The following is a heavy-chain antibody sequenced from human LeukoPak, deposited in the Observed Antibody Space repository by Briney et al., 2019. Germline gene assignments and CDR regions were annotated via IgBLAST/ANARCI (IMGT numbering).Heavy chain of an antibody. J-gene: IGHJ6*02. Sequence: GGSLRLSCVASGFTFSYYWMDWVRQDPGKGLVWVSRINGDGGSTSYADSVKGRFTISRDNAKNTLYLQMNSLRAEDTAVYYFSRRMVNYFGMDVWGQGTTVTVSS. CDR3: SRRMVNYFGMDV. CDR1: GFTFSYYW. D-gene: IGHD5-18*01. V-gene: IGHV3-74*01. CDR2: INGDGGST.